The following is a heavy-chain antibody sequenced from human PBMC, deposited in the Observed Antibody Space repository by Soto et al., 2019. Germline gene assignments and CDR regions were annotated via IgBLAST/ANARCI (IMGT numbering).Heavy chain of an antibody. V-gene: IGHV3-48*02. Sequence: EVQLVESGGGLVQPGGSLRLSCAASGFTFSSYSMNWVRQAPGKGLEWVSYISSSSSTIYYADSVKGRFTISRDNAKNSLYLQMNILRDEDRAVYYCARDSGYGYGPIAYWGQGTLVTVPS. CDR1: GFTFSSYS. J-gene: IGHJ4*02. CDR2: ISSSSSTI. CDR3: ARDSGYGYGPIAY. D-gene: IGHD5-18*01.